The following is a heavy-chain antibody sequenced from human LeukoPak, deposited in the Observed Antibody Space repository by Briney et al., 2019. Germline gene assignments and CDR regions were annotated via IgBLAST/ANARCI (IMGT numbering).Heavy chain of an antibody. CDR2: IYSDNT. CDR3: ARDSYTAMVTWYYYYYMDV. J-gene: IGHJ6*03. CDR1: GFTVSSNS. V-gene: IGHV3-53*01. Sequence: GGSLRLSCTVSGFTVSSNSMSWVRQAPGKGLEWVSFIYSDNTHYSDSVKGRFTISRDNSKNTLYLQMNSLRAEDTAVYYCARDSYTAMVTWYYYYYMDVWGKGTTVTISS. D-gene: IGHD5-18*01.